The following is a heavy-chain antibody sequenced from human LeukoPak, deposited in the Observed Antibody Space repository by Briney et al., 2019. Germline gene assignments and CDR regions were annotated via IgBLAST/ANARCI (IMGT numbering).Heavy chain of an antibody. J-gene: IGHJ6*03. Sequence: ASVKVSCKASGYTFTGYYMHWVRQATGQGLEWMGWMNPNSGNTGYAQKFQGRVTITRNTSISTAYMELSSLRSEDTAVYYCARVGGGYDFWSGWDYYYMDVWGKGTTVTVSS. V-gene: IGHV1-8*03. CDR3: ARVGGGYDFWSGWDYYYMDV. D-gene: IGHD3-3*01. CDR1: GYTFTGYY. CDR2: MNPNSGNT.